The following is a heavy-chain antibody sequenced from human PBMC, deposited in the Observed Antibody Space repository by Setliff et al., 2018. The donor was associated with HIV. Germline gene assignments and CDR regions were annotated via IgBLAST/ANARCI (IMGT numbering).Heavy chain of an antibody. J-gene: IGHJ6*03. CDR1: GYTFTSYD. V-gene: IGHV1-8*02. D-gene: IGHD2-15*01. CDR3: ARGLVGGCSGGSCSYYSYMDV. CDR2: MNPNSGNT. Sequence: ASVKVSCKASGYTFTSYDINWVRQATGQGLEWMGWMNPNSGNTGYPQKLQGRVTMTRNTSISTAYMELSSLGSEDTAVYYCARGLVGGCSGGSCSYYSYMDVWGRGTTVTVSS.